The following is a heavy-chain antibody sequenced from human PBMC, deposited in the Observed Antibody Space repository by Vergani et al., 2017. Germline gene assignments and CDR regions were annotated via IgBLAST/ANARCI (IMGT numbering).Heavy chain of an antibody. CDR1: GGSFSGYY. J-gene: IGHJ4*02. CDR2: INHSGST. D-gene: IGHD6-13*01. V-gene: IGHV4-34*01. CDR3: ARGVGYSSSWYPEYYFDY. Sequence: QVQLQQWGAGLLKPSETLSLTCAVYGGSFSGYYWSWIRQPPGKGLEWIGEINHSGSTNYNPSLKSRVTISVDTSKNQFSQKLSTVTAADTAVDYCARGVGYSSSWYPEYYFDYWGEGTLVTVSS.